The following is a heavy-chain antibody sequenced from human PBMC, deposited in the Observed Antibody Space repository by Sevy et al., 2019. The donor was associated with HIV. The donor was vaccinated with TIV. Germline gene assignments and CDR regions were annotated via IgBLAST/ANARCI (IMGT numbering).Heavy chain of an antibody. CDR2: ISYDGSNE. Sequence: GGSLRLSCAASGFTFSSFFMHWVRQAPGKGLEWVATISYDGSNEHYGDSVKGRFTTSRENSKNALYLQMNSLRAEDTAVYYCALERLSSNVAEYFQNWGQGTLVTVSS. CDR3: ALERLSSNVAEYFQN. V-gene: IGHV3-30-3*01. CDR1: GFTFSSFF. D-gene: IGHD1-1*01. J-gene: IGHJ1*01.